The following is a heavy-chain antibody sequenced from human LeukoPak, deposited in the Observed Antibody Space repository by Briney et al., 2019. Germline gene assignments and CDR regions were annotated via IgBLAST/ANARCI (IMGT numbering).Heavy chain of an antibody. D-gene: IGHD3-16*02. CDR1: GGSFSTYY. V-gene: IGHV4-59*01. Sequence: SETLSLTCTVSGGSFSTYYWSWIRQPPGKGLEWIGYIYYSGSTDYNPSLKSRVTMSLDTSKNQFSLNLSSVTAADTAVYYCARAVITFGGVVAKGFDCWGQGTLVTVSS. J-gene: IGHJ4*02. CDR3: ARAVITFGGVVAKGFDC. CDR2: IYYSGST.